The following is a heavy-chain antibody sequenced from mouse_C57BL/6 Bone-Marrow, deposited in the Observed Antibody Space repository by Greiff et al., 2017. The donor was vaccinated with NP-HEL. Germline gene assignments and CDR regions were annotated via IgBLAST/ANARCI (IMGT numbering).Heavy chain of an antibody. Sequence: EVQRVESGTVLARPGASVKMSCKTSGYTFTSYWMHWVKQRPGQGLEWIGAIYPGNSDTSYNQKFKGKAKLTAVTSASTAYMELSSLTNEDSAVYYCTTTGCGLLRRDYYAMDYWGQGTSVTVSS. CDR1: GYTFTSYW. CDR3: TTTGCGLLRRDYYAMDY. D-gene: IGHD2-3*01. V-gene: IGHV1-5*01. CDR2: IYPGNSDT. J-gene: IGHJ4*01.